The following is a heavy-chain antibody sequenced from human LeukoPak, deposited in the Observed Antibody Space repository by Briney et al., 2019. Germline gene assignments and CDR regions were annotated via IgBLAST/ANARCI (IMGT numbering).Heavy chain of an antibody. J-gene: IGHJ4*02. D-gene: IGHD3-22*01. CDR3: ARAATPTGSGYYY. V-gene: IGHV1-2*02. Sequence: ASVKASCKASGYTFTGYYMHWVRQAPGQGLEWMGWINPNSGGTNYAQKFQGRVTMTRDTSISTACMELSRLRSDDTAVYYCARAATPTGSGYYYWGQGTLVTVSS. CDR2: INPNSGGT. CDR1: GYTFTGYY.